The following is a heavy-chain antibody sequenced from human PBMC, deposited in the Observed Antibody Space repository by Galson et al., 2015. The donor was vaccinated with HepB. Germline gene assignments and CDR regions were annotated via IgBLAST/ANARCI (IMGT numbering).Heavy chain of an antibody. CDR3: ARVEVVTTWRFDY. CDR1: GDSISSSSYY. CDR2: IYYSGST. V-gene: IGHV4-61*01. J-gene: IGHJ4*02. Sequence: ETLSLTCTVSGDSISSSSYYWSWIRQPPGKGLEWIGYIYYSGSTNYNPSLKSRATISVDTSKNQFSLKLSSVTAADTAVYYCARVEVVTTWRFDYWGQGTLVTVSS. D-gene: IGHD4-23*01.